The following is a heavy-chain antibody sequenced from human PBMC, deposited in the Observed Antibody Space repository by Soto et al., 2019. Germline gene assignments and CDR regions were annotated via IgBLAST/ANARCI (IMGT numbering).Heavy chain of an antibody. CDR2: INPNSGGT. J-gene: IGHJ6*01. CDR3: ARDQSRPSGWPGMDV. Sequence: ASVKVSCKASGYTFTDYYMHWVRQAPGQGLEGMGWINPNSGGTNYAQKFQGRVTMTRDTSISTAYMELNRLRSDDTAVYYCARDQSRPSGWPGMDVWGPGTTVTL. V-gene: IGHV1-2*02. D-gene: IGHD6-19*01. CDR1: GYTFTDYY.